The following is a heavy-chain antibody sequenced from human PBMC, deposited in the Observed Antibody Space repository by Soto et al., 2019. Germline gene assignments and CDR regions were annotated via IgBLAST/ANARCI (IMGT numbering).Heavy chain of an antibody. CDR3: ARRDDSETFDI. CDR1: GLSVTANY. J-gene: IGHJ3*02. V-gene: IGHV3-53*01. D-gene: IGHD5-18*01. Sequence: EVQLVESGGGLIQPGGSLRLICAASGLSVTANYMTWVRQAPGKGLEWLSIIYWGGGTYYADSLKGRAIISRDGSRNMVFLQMNSLTAEDAGVYYCARRDDSETFDIWGRGTVVNVSS. CDR2: IYWGGGT.